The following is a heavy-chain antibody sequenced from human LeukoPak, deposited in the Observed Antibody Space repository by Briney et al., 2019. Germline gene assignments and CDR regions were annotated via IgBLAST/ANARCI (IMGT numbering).Heavy chain of an antibody. V-gene: IGHV3-23*01. Sequence: GGSLRLSCAASGFTFNSYAMSWVRQAPWERLQWVSGISDSGGNTYYADSVKGRFTISRDNSKNTLYLQMNSLRAEDTAVYYCARHRSSWLIDYWGQGTLVTVSS. CDR3: ARHRSSWLIDY. D-gene: IGHD6-6*01. J-gene: IGHJ4*02. CDR2: ISDSGGNT. CDR1: GFTFNSYA.